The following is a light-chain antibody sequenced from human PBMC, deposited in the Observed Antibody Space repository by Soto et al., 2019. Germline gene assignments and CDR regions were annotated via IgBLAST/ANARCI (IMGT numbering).Light chain of an antibody. J-gene: IGKJ2*01. CDR2: DAS. Sequence: AIQLTQSPSSLSASVGDRVTITCRARQGISSALAWYQQKTGKAPKLQIYDASSLESGVPSRFSGNGSGTDFTLTISSLQPEDFATYYGQQFNSYPQTFGQGTKLEIK. CDR3: QQFNSYPQT. CDR1: QGISSA. V-gene: IGKV1-13*02.